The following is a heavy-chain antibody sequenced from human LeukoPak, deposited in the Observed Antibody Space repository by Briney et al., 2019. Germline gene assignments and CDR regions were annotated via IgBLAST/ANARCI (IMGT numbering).Heavy chain of an antibody. Sequence: GGSLRLSCAASGFTFSSYSMNWVRQAPGKGLEWVSSISSSSSYIYHADSVKGRFTISRDNAKNSLYLQMNSLRAEDTAVYYCARGPPPYGSGIINWGQGTLVTVSS. D-gene: IGHD3-10*01. J-gene: IGHJ4*02. CDR2: ISSSSSYI. CDR1: GFTFSSYS. CDR3: ARGPPPYGSGIIN. V-gene: IGHV3-21*01.